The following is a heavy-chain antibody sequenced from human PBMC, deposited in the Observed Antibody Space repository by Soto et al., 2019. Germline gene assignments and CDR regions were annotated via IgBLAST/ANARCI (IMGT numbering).Heavy chain of an antibody. CDR1: GGSISSGGYY. CDR2: IYYNGNT. J-gene: IGHJ5*02. CDR3: ARCSLVVIPVPGFDP. Sequence: SDTMSLTCTVSGGSISSGGYYWSWIRQHPGRDLEWIGYIYYNGNTYYNPSLKSRVTVAVDTSKNQFSLNVRSVTDADTAVYYCARCSLVVIPVPGFDPWGRGTLVTVSS. V-gene: IGHV4-31*03. D-gene: IGHD2-15*01.